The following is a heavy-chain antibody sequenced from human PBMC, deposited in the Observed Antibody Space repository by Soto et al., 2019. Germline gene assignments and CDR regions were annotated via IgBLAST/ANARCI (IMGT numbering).Heavy chain of an antibody. Sequence: PGGSLRLSCAASGFTFSSYAMHWVRQAPGKGLEWVAVISYDGSNKYYADSVKGRFTISRDNSKNTLYLQMNSLRAEDTAVYYCARALYYDSSGYPDDYYYGMDVWGQGTTVTVSS. V-gene: IGHV3-30-3*01. CDR1: GFTFSSYA. CDR3: ARALYYDSSGYPDDYYYGMDV. D-gene: IGHD3-22*01. J-gene: IGHJ6*02. CDR2: ISYDGSNK.